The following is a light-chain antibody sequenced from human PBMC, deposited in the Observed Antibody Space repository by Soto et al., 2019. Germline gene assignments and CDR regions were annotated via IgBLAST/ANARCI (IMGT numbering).Light chain of an antibody. CDR3: QQANSFPLT. J-gene: IGKJ4*01. V-gene: IGKV1-12*01. Sequence: DIQMPPSPSSVSASVGDRVTITCRARQGISSWLAWYQKKPGKAPNLLIHTASSLQSGVPSRFSGSGSGTDFTLTISSLQAEDFATYECQQANSFPLTFGGVTKVEIK. CDR1: QGISSW. CDR2: TAS.